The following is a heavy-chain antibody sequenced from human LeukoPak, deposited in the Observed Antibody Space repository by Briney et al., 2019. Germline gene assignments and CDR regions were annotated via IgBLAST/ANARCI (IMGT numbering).Heavy chain of an antibody. CDR3: ARGVDRYCSSTSCYGGWFDP. J-gene: IGHJ5*02. V-gene: IGHV4-34*01. CDR1: GGSFSGYY. D-gene: IGHD2-2*01. CDR2: INHSGST. Sequence: SETLPLTCAVYGGSFSGYYWSWIRQPPGKGLEWIGEINHSGSTNYNPSLKSRVTISVDTSKNQFSLKLSSVTAADTAVYYCARGVDRYCSSTSCYGGWFDPWGQGTLVTVSS.